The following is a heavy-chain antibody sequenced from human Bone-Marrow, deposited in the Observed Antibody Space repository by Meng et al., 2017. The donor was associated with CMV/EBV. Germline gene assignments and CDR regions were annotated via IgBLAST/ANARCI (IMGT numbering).Heavy chain of an antibody. D-gene: IGHD1-1*01. J-gene: IGHJ6*01. CDR1: GFTFSSYG. CDR3: ARPGILEELERAPQRYYYYYYGMDV. Sequence: GESLKISCAASGFTFSSYGMHWVRQAPGKGLEWVAFIRYDGSNKYYADSVKGRFTISRDNAKNSLYLQMNSLRAEDTAVYYCARPGILEELERAPQRYYYYYYGMDVWGQGTTVTGSS. V-gene: IGHV3-30*02. CDR2: IRYDGSNK.